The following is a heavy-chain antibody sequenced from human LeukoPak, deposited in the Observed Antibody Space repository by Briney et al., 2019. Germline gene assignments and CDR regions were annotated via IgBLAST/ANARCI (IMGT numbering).Heavy chain of an antibody. J-gene: IGHJ4*02. CDR1: GGSISSSSYY. D-gene: IGHD3-9*01. CDR2: IYYSGST. CDR3: ARGPKLRYFDWLLPDY. V-gene: IGHV4-39*07. Sequence: PSETLSLTCTVSGGSISSSSYYWGWIRQPPGKGLEWIGSIYYSGSTYYNPSLKSRVTISVDTSKNQFSLKLSFVTAADTAVYYCARGPKLRYFDWLLPDYWGQGTLVTVSS.